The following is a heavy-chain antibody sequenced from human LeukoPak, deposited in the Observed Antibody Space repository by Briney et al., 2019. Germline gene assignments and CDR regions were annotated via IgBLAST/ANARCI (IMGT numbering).Heavy chain of an antibody. V-gene: IGHV1-18*01. J-gene: IGHJ6*04. D-gene: IGHD3-22*01. CDR1: GYTFTNYH. CDR3: ARDDYYDSTPGV. Sequence: GASVKVSCKASGYTFTNYHINWVRQAPGQGLEWMGWISAYNGNTNYAQKLQGRVTMTTDTSTSTAYMELRSLRSDDTAVYYCARDDYYDSTPGVWGKGTTVTVSS. CDR2: ISAYNGNT.